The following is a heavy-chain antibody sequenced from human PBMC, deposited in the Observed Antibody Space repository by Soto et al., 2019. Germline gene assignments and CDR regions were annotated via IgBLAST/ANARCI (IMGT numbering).Heavy chain of an antibody. J-gene: IGHJ6*02. CDR2: IKLDGSEK. CDR3: AREQVAPSPQGVYYYYGMDV. D-gene: IGHD2-15*01. V-gene: IGHV3-7*03. Sequence: PGGSLRLSCAASGFFFSHYWMAWVRQAPGKGLEWVANIKLDGSEKYYVDSVKGRFTISRDNAKNSLYLQMNSLRAEDTAVYYCAREQVAPSPQGVYYYYGMDVWGQGTTVTVSS. CDR1: GFFFSHYW.